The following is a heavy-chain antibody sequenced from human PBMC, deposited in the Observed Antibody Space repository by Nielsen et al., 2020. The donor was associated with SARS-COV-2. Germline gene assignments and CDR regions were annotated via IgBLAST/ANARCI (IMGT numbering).Heavy chain of an antibody. CDR2: IKQDGSEK. D-gene: IGHD2-2*01. CDR1: GFTVSSNY. V-gene: IGHV3-7*03. J-gene: IGHJ6*02. CDR3: ATLRGGVVPAAKKGSDYYYYYGMDV. Sequence: GGSLRLSCAASGFTVSSNYMSWVRQAPGKGLEWVANIKQDGSEKYYVDSVKGRFTISRDNAKNSLYLQMNSLRAEDTALYYCATLRGGVVPAAKKGSDYYYYYGMDVWGQGTTVTVSS.